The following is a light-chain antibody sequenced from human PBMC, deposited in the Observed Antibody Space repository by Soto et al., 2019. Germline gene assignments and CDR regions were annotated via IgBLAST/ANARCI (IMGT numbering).Light chain of an antibody. J-gene: IGKJ2*03. CDR3: QQFDDVPYS. Sequence: DIQMTQSPSSLSASVGDRVTITCQASQDITNFLNWYQQKPGKAPKLLIYDASSLQTGVPSRFSGSGSGTDFSFTISSLQPEDIATYYCQQFDDVPYSFGQGTQVAIK. V-gene: IGKV1-33*01. CDR1: QDITNF. CDR2: DAS.